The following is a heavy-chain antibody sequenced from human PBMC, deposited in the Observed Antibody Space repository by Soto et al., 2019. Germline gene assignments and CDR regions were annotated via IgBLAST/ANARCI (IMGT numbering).Heavy chain of an antibody. CDR3: ASSYFYDSGGYYPFDN. Sequence: SETLSLTCTVSGDSISSYTYYWSRPRPAKGLEWIGYIHYSGSTNYNPSLKSRVTISVDTSKNQFSLKLSSVTAADAAVYYCASSYFYDSGGYYPFDNWGQGTLVTLSS. D-gene: IGHD3-22*01. J-gene: IGHJ4*02. CDR2: IHYSGST. V-gene: IGHV4-59*01. CDR1: GDSISSYT.